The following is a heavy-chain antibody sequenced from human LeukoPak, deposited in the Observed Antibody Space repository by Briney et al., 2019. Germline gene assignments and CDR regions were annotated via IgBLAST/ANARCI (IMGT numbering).Heavy chain of an antibody. V-gene: IGHV4-61*02. D-gene: IGHD3-22*01. CDR3: ARDYYDSSGYNYYYYYMDV. Sequence: SETLSLSCTVSVGSISSSSYYWSWIRQRAGKGLEWSGRIYTSGSTNYNPSLKSRVTMSVDTSKNQFSLKLSSVTAADTAVYYCARDYYDSSGYNYYYYYMDVWGKGTTVTISS. J-gene: IGHJ6*03. CDR2: IYTSGST. CDR1: VGSISSSSYY.